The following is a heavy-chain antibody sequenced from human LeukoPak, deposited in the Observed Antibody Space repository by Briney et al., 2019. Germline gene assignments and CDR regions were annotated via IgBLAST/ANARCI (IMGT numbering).Heavy chain of an antibody. CDR1: GYTFTSYA. J-gene: IGHJ2*01. CDR3: ATEAYSSGWYEDY. CDR2: INAGNGNT. V-gene: IGHV1-3*01. D-gene: IGHD6-19*01. Sequence: VASVKVSCKASGYTFTSYAMHWVRQAPGQRLEWMGWINAGNGNTKYSQKFQGRVTITRDISASTAYMELSSLRSEDTAVYYCATEAYSSGWYEDYWGRGTLVTVSS.